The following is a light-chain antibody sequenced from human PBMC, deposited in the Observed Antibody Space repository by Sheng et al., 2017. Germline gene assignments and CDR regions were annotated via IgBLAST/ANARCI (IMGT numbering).Light chain of an antibody. CDR2: DVS. V-gene: IGLV2-14*01. Sequence: QSALTQPASVSGSPGQSITISCTGTSSDVGGYNYVSWYQQHPGKAPKLMIYDVSNRPSGLSNRFSGSKSGNTASLTISGLQPEDEADYYCCSYAGSNTYVFGTGTTVTVL. CDR3: CSYAGSNTYV. CDR1: SSDVGGYNY. J-gene: IGLJ1*01.